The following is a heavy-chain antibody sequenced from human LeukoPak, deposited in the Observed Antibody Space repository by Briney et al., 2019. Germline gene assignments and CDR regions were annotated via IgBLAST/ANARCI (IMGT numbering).Heavy chain of an antibody. D-gene: IGHD5-12*01. CDR1: GGSISSSSYY. CDR3: ARHIVATITGVDY. V-gene: IGHV4-39*01. CDR2: IYYSGST. Sequence: PSETLSLTCTVSGGSISSSSYYWGWIRQPPGKGLEWIGSIYYSGSTCYNPSLKSRVTISVDTSKNQFSLKLSSVTAADTAVYYCARHIVATITGVDYWGQGTLVTVSS. J-gene: IGHJ4*02.